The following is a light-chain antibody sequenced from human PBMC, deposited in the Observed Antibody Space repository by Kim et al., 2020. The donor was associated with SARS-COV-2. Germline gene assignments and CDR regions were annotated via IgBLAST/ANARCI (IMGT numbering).Light chain of an antibody. J-gene: IGKJ5*01. V-gene: IGKV1-39*01. CDR1: QSIIIY. CDR3: QQNYRVPT. CDR2: DAS. Sequence: DIQMTQFPSSLSASVGDRVTISCRASQSIIIYLNWYQQKPGKAPNLLIYDASTLESGVPSRFSGSGSGTDFTLTISSLQPEDVATYYCQQNYRVPTFGQGTRLEIK.